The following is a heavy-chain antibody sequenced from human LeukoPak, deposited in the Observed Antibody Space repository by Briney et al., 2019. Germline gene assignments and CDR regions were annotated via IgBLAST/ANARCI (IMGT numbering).Heavy chain of an antibody. CDR2: INPKSGDT. CDR3: ARARAVRGVIKGYFDY. J-gene: IGHJ4*02. D-gene: IGHD3-10*01. V-gene: IGHV1-2*02. Sequence: GASVKVSCKASGYTFIGYYMHWVRQAPGQGLEWMGWINPKSGDTNYAQKFQGRVTMTRDTSISTAYMELSRLRSDDTAVYYCARARAVRGVIKGYFDYWGQGTLVTVSS. CDR1: GYTFIGYY.